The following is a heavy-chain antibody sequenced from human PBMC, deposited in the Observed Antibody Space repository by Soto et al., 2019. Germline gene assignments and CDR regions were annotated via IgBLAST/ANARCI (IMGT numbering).Heavy chain of an antibody. J-gene: IGHJ6*02. V-gene: IGHV1-18*04. CDR3: ARVRLAFCTGNCDYYYSMAV. Sequence: QVRLVQSGAEVKKPGASVKFSCKASGYTFSSYGISWVRQAPGQGPDWMGWISAKRGNTNYGQKILGRVTMTADPSTTTAYMDVSSLRSDDTAVYYCARVRLAFCTGNCDYYYSMAVWGQGTSVAVSS. CDR2: ISAKRGNT. D-gene: IGHD2-8*02. CDR1: GYTFSSYG.